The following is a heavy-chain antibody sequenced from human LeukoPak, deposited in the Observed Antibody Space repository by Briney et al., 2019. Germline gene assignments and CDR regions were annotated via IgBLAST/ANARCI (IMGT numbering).Heavy chain of an antibody. D-gene: IGHD1-14*01. CDR1: GYSFTSYW. CDR2: IYPGDSDT. CDR3: ARRTPDTETEAYYFDY. V-gene: IGHV5-51*01. J-gene: IGHJ4*02. Sequence: GESLKISCKGSGYSFTSYWIGWVRQMPGKGLEWMGIIYPGDSDTRYSPSFQGQVTISADKSISTAYLQWSSLKASDTAMYYCARRTPDTETEAYYFDYLGQGNLVNVSS.